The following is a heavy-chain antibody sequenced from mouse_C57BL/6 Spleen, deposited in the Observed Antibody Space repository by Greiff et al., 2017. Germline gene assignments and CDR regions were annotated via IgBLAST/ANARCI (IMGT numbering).Heavy chain of an antibody. CDR1: GYTFTSYW. J-gene: IGHJ2*01. V-gene: IGHV1-59*01. Sequence: QVQLQQPGAELVRPGTSVKLSCKASGYTFTSYWMHWVKQRPGQGLEWIGVIDPSDSYTNYNQKFKGKATLTVDTSSSTAYMLLSSLTSEDSAVYYCARPLEGYWGQGTTLTVSS. CDR2: IDPSDSYT. CDR3: ARPLEGY.